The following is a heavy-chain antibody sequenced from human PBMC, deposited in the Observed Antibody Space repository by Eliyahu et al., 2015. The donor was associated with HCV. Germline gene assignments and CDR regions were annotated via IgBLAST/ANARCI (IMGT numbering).Heavy chain of an antibody. CDR2: IYWNDDR. J-gene: IGHJ4*02. CDR1: GFSLXSSGVG. D-gene: IGHD1-26*01. V-gene: IGHV2-5*01. CDR3: AQSFGGSYGYYFDY. Sequence: QITLKESGPTRVKPTQTLTLTCTFXGFSLXSSGVGVGWIRQPPGKALEWLALIYWNDDRRYSPSLKSRVTITKDTSKNQVVLTMTKMDPVDTATYYCAQSFGGSYGYYFDYWGQGTLVTVYS.